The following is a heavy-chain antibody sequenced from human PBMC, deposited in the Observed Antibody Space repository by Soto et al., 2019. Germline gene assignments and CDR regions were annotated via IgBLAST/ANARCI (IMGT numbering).Heavy chain of an antibody. D-gene: IGHD3-16*02. V-gene: IGHV1-69*01. CDR3: ARGRGVYDYVGGSYRPPHNWFDP. CDR2: IIPIFGTA. J-gene: IGHJ5*02. CDR1: GGTFSSYA. Sequence: VQLVQSGAEVKKPGSSVKVSCKASGGTFSSYAISWVRQAPGQGLEWMGGIIPIFGTANYAQKFQGRVTITADESTSTAYMELSSLRSEDTAVYYCARGRGVYDYVGGSYRPPHNWFDPWGQGTLVTVSS.